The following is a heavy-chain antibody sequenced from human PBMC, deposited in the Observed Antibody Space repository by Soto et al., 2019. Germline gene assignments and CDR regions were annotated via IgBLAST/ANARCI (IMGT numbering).Heavy chain of an antibody. V-gene: IGHV4-39*01. CDR2: IYYSGST. D-gene: IGHD5-18*01. CDR1: GGSISSGGYY. CDR3: ACIFSGGYGYGFYYYGMDV. J-gene: IGHJ6*02. Sequence: SETMSLTCSVSGGSISSGGYYWSWIRQHTGKGLEWIGSIYYSGSTYYNPSLKGRVTISVDTSKNQFSLKLSSVTAADTAVYYCACIFSGGYGYGFYYYGMDVWGQGTTVTVSS.